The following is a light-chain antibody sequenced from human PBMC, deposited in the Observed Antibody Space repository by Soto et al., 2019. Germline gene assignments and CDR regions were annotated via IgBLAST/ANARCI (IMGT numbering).Light chain of an antibody. J-gene: IGKJ1*01. CDR2: TAY. V-gene: IGKV1-9*01. CDR1: QDIGSY. Sequence: DIQLTQSPAFLSASVGDRVSITCRASQDIGSYLAWYQQKSGKAPKLLIHTAYTLQTGVQFRFSGSGSGTEFTLTIRSLQPGDFATYYCKQYYSYPRTFGQGTKVDIK. CDR3: KQYYSYPRT.